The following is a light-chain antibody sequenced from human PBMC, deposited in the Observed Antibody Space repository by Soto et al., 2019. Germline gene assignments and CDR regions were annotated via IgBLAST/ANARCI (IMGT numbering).Light chain of an antibody. CDR2: DAS. V-gene: IGKV1-33*01. J-gene: IGKJ5*01. Sequence: DIQMTHSPSSLSASVGDRVTITCQASQDISNYLNWYQQKLGKAPKLLIYDASNLETGVPSRFSGSGSGKDFPFLSSTLQPEDIATYYARQYSHLLTFRQGVPLELX. CDR1: QDISNY. CDR3: RQYSHLLT.